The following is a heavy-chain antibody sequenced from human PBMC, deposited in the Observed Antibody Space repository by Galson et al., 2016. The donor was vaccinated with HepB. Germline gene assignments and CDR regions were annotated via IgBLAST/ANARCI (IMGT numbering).Heavy chain of an antibody. V-gene: IGHV4-59*01. CDR1: GGSFSPYH. CDR3: ARDWEGGNPGPYEAFDI. J-gene: IGHJ3*02. Sequence: SETLSLTCILSGGSFSPYHWSWLRQPPGRELEWIGYISYGGGTNYKSSLKSRVSMSIDASKNQFSLKLASVTAADTAIYYCARDWEGGNPGPYEAFDIWGHGTMVTVSA. CDR2: ISYGGGT. D-gene: IGHD4-23*01.